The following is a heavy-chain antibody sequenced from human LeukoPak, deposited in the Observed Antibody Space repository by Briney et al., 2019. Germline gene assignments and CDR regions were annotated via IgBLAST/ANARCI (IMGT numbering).Heavy chain of an antibody. J-gene: IGHJ4*02. V-gene: IGHV3-23*01. CDR3: AKGIQLWFPYYFDY. Sequence: PGGSLRLSCAVSGITLSNYGMSWVRQAPGRGLERVAGISGSGGGTRYADSVKGRFTISRDNAKNTLYLQMNSLRAEDTAVYYCAKGIQLWFPYYFDYWGQGTLVTVSS. D-gene: IGHD5-18*01. CDR2: ISGSGGGT. CDR1: GITLSNYG.